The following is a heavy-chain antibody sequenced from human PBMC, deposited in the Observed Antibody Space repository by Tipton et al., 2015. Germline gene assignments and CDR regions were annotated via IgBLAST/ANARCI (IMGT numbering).Heavy chain of an antibody. CDR3: ARDLGHGMDV. CDR1: AYSISSDYY. J-gene: IGHJ6*02. CDR2: ISFSDTT. Sequence: TLSLTCAVSAYSISSDYYWSWIRQPPGKGLEWIGYISFSDTTHYNPSLKSRITISLNTSKNQFSLKMSSVTAADTAVYFCARDLGHGMDVWGQGTTVTVS. V-gene: IGHV4-61*01.